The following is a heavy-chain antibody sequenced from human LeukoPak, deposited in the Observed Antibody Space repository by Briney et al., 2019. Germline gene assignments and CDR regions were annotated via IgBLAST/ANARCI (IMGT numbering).Heavy chain of an antibody. D-gene: IGHD5-12*01. Sequence: SQTLSLTCTVSGGSISSGDYYWSWIRQPPGKGLEWIGYIYYSGSTYYNPSLKSRVTISVDTSENQFSLKLSSVTAADTAVYYCAREVLGHSGYDPNWFDPWGQGTLVTVSS. J-gene: IGHJ5*02. V-gene: IGHV4-30-4*01. CDR2: IYYSGST. CDR1: GGSISSGDYY. CDR3: AREVLGHSGYDPNWFDP.